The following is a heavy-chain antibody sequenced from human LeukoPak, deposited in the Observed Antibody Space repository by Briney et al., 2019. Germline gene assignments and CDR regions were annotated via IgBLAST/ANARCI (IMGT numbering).Heavy chain of an antibody. J-gene: IGHJ6*03. V-gene: IGHV4-4*07. CDR2: TYMSGDT. CDR1: DDSIKSYS. CDR3: ARVFAGFYMDV. Sequence: SETLSLTCTVSDDSIKSYSWSWIRLLAGERLEWIGLTYMSGDTNYNPSLKSRLDMSVDTSKDQVSLKLSSVTAADTAVYYCARVFAGFYMDVWGKGTTVIVSS. D-gene: IGHD2-21*01.